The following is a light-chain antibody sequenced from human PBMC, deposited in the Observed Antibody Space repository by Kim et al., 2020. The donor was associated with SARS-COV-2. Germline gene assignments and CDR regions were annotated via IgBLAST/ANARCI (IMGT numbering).Light chain of an antibody. CDR3: QAWDSSTVF. V-gene: IGLV3-1*01. Sequence: VSPGQTASITCSGDKLGDRYVCWYQQKPGQSPVLVIYGENRRPSGIPERFSGSNSGNTATLTISGTQAMDEADYYCQAWDSSTVFFGGGTKLTVL. CDR1: KLGDRY. CDR2: GEN. J-gene: IGLJ2*01.